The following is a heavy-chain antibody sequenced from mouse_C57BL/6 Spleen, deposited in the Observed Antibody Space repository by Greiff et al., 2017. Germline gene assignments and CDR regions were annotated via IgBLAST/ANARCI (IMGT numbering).Heavy chain of an antibody. CDR3: ARGYYYFDY. CDR2: INPGSGGT. Sequence: QVQLKQSGAELVRPGTSVKVSCKASGYAFTNYLIEWVKQRPGQGLEWIGVINPGSGGTNYNEKFKGKATLTADKSSSTAYMQLSSLTSEDSAVYFCARGYYYFDYWGQGTTLTVSS. CDR1: GYAFTNYL. J-gene: IGHJ2*01. V-gene: IGHV1-54*01.